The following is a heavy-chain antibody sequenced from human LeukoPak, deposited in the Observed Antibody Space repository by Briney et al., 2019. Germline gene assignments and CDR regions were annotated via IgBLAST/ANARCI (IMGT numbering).Heavy chain of an antibody. V-gene: IGHV1-18*01. CDR1: HSTFSTNG. CDR3: ARDRGNFFDP. CDR2: ISDYNGNT. J-gene: IGHJ5*02. Sequence: ASVKVSCKASHSTFSTNGSAWLRQAPGQGPEWMGWISDYNGNTNYAQKYQGRVTMTTDTSTNIAYMELRNLRSDDTAVYFCARDRGNFFDPWGQGTPVTVSS. D-gene: IGHD4-23*01.